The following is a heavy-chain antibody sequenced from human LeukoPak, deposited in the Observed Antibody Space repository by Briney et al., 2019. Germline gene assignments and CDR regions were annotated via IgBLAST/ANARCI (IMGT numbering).Heavy chain of an antibody. CDR1: GGSFSGYY. Sequence: PSETLSLTCAVYGGSFSGYYWSWIRQPPGKGLEWIGEINHSGSTNYNPSLKSRVTISVDTSKNQFSLKLSSVTAADTAVYYCARVTYYYGSGSYYYYYYYMDVWGKGTTVTVSS. V-gene: IGHV4-34*01. D-gene: IGHD3-10*01. J-gene: IGHJ6*03. CDR2: INHSGST. CDR3: ARVTYYYGSGSYYYYYYYMDV.